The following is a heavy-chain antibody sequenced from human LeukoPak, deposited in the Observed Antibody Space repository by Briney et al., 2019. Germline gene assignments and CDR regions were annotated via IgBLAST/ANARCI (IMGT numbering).Heavy chain of an antibody. CDR2: IYYSGST. CDR3: ARRSKIAARFDP. D-gene: IGHD6-13*01. Sequence: PSETLSLTCTVSGGSISSYYWSWIRQPPGKGLEWIGYIYYSGSTNYNPSLKSRVTISVDTSKNQFSLKLSSVTAADTAVYYCARRSKIAARFDPWGQGTLVTVSS. V-gene: IGHV4-59*01. J-gene: IGHJ5*02. CDR1: GGSISSYY.